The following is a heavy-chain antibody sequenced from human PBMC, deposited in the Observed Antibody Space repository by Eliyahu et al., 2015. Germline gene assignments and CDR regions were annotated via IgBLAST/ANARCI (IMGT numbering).Heavy chain of an antibody. V-gene: IGHV3-15*01. J-gene: IGHJ6*02. CDR1: GFPFXNAX. D-gene: IGHD6-19*01. Sequence: EVQLVESGGGLVKPGGSLXLSCAASGFPFXNAXXXXVREGPGKGLEWVGRIKXKTDGGTTDYAAPVKGRFTISRDDSKNTLYLQMNSLKTEDTAVYYCTTDLEYSSGFPYLDYGMDVWGQGTTVTVSS. CDR3: TTDLEYSSGFPYLDYGMDV. CDR2: IKXKTDGGTT.